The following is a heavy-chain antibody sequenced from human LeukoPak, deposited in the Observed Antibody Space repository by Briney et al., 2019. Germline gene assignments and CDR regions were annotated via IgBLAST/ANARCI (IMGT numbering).Heavy chain of an antibody. J-gene: IGHJ6*02. CDR2: MNPNSGNT. CDR1: GYTFTSYD. V-gene: IGHV1-8*01. CDR3: ARMTHTKILCGYYYGMDV. D-gene: IGHD2-21*01. Sequence: EASVKVSCKASGYTFTSYDINWVRQATGQGLEWMGWMNPNSGNTGYAQKFQGRVTMTRNTSISTAYMELSSLRSEDTAVYYCARMTHTKILCGYYYGMDVWGQGTTVTVSS.